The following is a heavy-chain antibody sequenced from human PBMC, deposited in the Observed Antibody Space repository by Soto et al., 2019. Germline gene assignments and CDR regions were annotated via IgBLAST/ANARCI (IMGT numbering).Heavy chain of an antibody. CDR2: IYPGDSDT. D-gene: IGHD6-19*01. Sequence: EVQLVQSGAEVKKPGESLKISCKGSGHNFTNYWIGWVRQMPGKGLEWMGIIYPGDSDTRYSPSFQGQVTISADMSISTAYLQWSSLKASDTAMYYCARTPPGSVFYFDYWGQGTLVTVSS. CDR1: GHNFTNYW. V-gene: IGHV5-51*03. CDR3: ARTPPGSVFYFDY. J-gene: IGHJ4*02.